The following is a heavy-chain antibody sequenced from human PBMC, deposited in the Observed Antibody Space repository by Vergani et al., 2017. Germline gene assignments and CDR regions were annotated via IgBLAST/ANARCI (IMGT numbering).Heavy chain of an antibody. CDR3: ARGGGSGFDSGIDY. Sequence: QVQLVQSGAEVKKPGSSVKVSCKASGYTFTSYAMHWVRQAPGQRLEWMGWSNAGNGNTKYSQEFQGRVTITRDTSASTAYMELSSLRSEDMAVYYCARGGGSGFDSGIDYWGQGTLVTVSS. CDR2: SNAGNGNT. D-gene: IGHD3-10*01. J-gene: IGHJ4*02. CDR1: GYTFTSYA. V-gene: IGHV1-3*02.